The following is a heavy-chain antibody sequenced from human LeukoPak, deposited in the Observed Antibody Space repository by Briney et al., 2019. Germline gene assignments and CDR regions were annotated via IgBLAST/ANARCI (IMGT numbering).Heavy chain of an antibody. CDR3: ARGRDIVVVPAQDYGRVGAFDI. J-gene: IGHJ3*02. CDR2: IIPIFGTA. V-gene: IGHV1-69*05. Sequence: GASVKVSCKASGGTFSSYAISWVRQVPGQGLEWMGGIIPIFGTANYAQKFQGRVTITTDESTSTAYMELSSLRSEDTAVYYCARGRDIVVVPAQDYGRVGAFDIWGQGTMVTVSS. CDR1: GGTFSSYA. D-gene: IGHD2-2*01.